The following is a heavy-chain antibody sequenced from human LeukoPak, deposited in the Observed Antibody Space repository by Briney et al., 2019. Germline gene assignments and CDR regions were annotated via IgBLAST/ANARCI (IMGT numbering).Heavy chain of an antibody. CDR2: VYYGGST. D-gene: IGHD3-22*01. CDR1: GASINGGDHS. CDR3: ARLAPLKYYYDNGEYFQH. J-gene: IGHJ1*01. Sequence: PSQTLSLTCAVSGASINGGDHSWGWIRQPPGKGLEWIGCVYYGGSTFYNPSLKTRVTISLDRSKNQFSLNLRSVTAADTAVYYCARLAPLKYYYDNGEYFQHWGQGTLVTVSS. V-gene: IGHV4-30-2*01.